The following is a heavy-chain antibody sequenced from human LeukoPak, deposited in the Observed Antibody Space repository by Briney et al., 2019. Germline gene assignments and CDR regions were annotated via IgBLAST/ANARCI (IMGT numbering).Heavy chain of an antibody. J-gene: IGHJ6*02. CDR3: ARTAPSGYCTNGVCYDYYYYGMDV. CDR1: GGTFSSYA. V-gene: IGHV1-69*13. D-gene: IGHD2-8*01. CDR2: IIPIFGTT. Sequence: LGASVKVSCKASGGTFSSYAISWVRQAPGQGLEWMGGIIPIFGTTNYAQEFQGRVTITADESTSTAYMELSSLRSEDTAVYYCARTAPSGYCTNGVCYDYYYYGMDVWGQGTTVTVSS.